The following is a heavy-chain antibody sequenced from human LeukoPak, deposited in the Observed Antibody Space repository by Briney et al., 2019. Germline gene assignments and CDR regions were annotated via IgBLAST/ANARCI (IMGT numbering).Heavy chain of an antibody. CDR1: GGSVSSGSYY. D-gene: IGHD6-13*01. CDR3: ARLVPGGQHLMPFDY. CDR2: IYYSGST. J-gene: IGHJ4*02. V-gene: IGHV4-61*01. Sequence: PSETLSLTCTVSGGSVSSGSYYWSWIRQPPGKGLEWIGYIYYSGSTNYNPSLKSRVTISVDTSKNQFSLKLSSVTAADTAVYFCARLVPGGQHLMPFDYWGQGTLVTVSS.